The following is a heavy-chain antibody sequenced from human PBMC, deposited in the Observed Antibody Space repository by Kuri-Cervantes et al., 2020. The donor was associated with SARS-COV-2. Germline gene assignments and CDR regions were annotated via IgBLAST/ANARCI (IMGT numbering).Heavy chain of an antibody. V-gene: IGHV1-8*03. CDR2: MNPNSGNT. CDR1: GYTFTSYD. CDR3: ARGFRALRKKYYDFWSGYYSYFDY. D-gene: IGHD3-3*01. J-gene: IGHJ4*02. Sequence: ASVKVSCKASGYTFTSYDINWVQQATGQGLEWMGWMNPNSGNTGYAQKFQGRVTITRNTSISTAYMELSSLRSEDTAVYYCARGFRALRKKYYDFWSGYYSYFDYWGQGTLVTVSS.